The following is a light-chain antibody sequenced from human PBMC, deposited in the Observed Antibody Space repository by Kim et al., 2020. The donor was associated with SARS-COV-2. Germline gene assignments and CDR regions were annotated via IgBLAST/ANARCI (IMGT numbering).Light chain of an antibody. Sequence: VSPEERATLSCWASQSVSNNLAWYQKKPGQAPGLLIYGASTRATGIPARFSGSGSGTEFTLTISSLQSDDLAVYYCQQYNNWPLTFGGGTKVDIK. J-gene: IGKJ4*01. CDR3: QQYNNWPLT. CDR2: GAS. CDR1: QSVSNN. V-gene: IGKV3D-15*01.